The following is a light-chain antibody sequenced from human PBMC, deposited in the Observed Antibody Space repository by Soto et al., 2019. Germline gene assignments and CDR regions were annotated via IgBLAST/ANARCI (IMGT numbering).Light chain of an antibody. V-gene: IGKV3-15*01. CDR1: RDVSTN. CDR3: QQYNNWTLT. CDR2: DIS. J-gene: IGKJ4*01. Sequence: EISMTQFPAILSAFPGEGATLSCRAARDVSTNFAWYQLRPGPPPRLLIYDISARGTGVRARFSGSGSGTEFTLTISGLQSEDFALYYCQQYNNWTLTFGGGTKVDIK.